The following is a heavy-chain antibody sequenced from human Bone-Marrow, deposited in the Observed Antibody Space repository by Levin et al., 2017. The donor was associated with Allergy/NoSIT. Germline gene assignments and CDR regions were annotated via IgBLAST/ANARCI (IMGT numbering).Heavy chain of an antibody. Sequence: GESLKISCAASGFTFSPYYMHWVRQAPGKGLAWVSNIHSDTTITNYADSVKGRFTISRDNAKNTLYLQMNSLRAEDTAVYYCVRGGCSSTSCLDYWGQGTLVTVSS. J-gene: IGHJ4*02. CDR1: GFTFSPYY. V-gene: IGHV3-74*01. CDR2: IHSDTTIT. CDR3: VRGGCSSTSCLDY. D-gene: IGHD2-2*01.